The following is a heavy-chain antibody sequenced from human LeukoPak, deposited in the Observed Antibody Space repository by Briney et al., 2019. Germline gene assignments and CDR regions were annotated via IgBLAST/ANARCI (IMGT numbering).Heavy chain of an antibody. Sequence: GGSLRLSCAASGFTFSNAWMSWVRQTPGRGLEWVGHIQSKSDGGARNYAAPVKERFTISRDDSRSTLSLQMNSLKTEDTAVYYCTTVLHYGSGSSHDYWGQGTLVTVSS. CDR3: TTVLHYGSGSSHDY. D-gene: IGHD3-10*01. J-gene: IGHJ4*02. V-gene: IGHV3-15*01. CDR2: IQSKSDGGAR. CDR1: GFTFSNAW.